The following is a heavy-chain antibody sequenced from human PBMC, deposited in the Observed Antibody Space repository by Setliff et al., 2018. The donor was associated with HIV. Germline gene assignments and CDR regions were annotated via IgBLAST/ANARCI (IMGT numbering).Heavy chain of an antibody. Sequence: GASVKVSCKASGYTFTDYYIHWVRQAPGQGLEWLGWINPDSGGTNYAQKFQGRVTMTRDTSISTAYMDLSRLKLDDTAVYYCARAESLGWFYNYMDVWGKGTTVTVSS. V-gene: IGHV1-2*02. CDR2: INPDSGGT. D-gene: IGHD3-10*01. CDR1: GYTFTDYY. CDR3: ARAESLGWFYNYMDV. J-gene: IGHJ6*03.